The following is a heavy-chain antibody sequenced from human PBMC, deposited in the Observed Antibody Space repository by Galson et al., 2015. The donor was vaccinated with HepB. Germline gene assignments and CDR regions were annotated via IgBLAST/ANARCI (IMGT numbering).Heavy chain of an antibody. Sequence: SLRLSCAASGFTFSSYAVSWVRQAPGKGLEWVSAISGSGGSTYYADSVKGRFTISRDNSKNTLYLQMNSLRAEDTAVYYCAASWDSSGWGFDYWGQGTLVPVSS. CDR2: ISGSGGST. J-gene: IGHJ4*02. D-gene: IGHD6-19*01. V-gene: IGHV3-23*01. CDR1: GFTFSSYA. CDR3: AASWDSSGWGFDY.